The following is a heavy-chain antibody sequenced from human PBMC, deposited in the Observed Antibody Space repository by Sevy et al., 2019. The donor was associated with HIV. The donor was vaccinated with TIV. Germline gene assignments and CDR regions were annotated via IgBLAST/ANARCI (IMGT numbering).Heavy chain of an antibody. V-gene: IGHV5-51*01. CDR1: GYSFTSYW. CDR3: ARQSGDCSSTSCYTGWGKTYYYYYGMDV. D-gene: IGHD2-2*01. CDR2: IYPGDSDT. Sequence: GESLKISCKGSGYSFTSYWIGWVRQMPGKGLEWMGIIYPGDSDTRYSPSFQGQVTISANKSISTAYLQWSSLKASDTDMYYCARQSGDCSSTSCYTGWGKTYYYYYGMDVWGQGTTVTVSS. J-gene: IGHJ6*02.